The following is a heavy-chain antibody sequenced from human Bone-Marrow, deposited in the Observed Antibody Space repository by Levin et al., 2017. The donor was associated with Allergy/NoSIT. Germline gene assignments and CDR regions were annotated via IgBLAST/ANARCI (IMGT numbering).Heavy chain of an antibody. V-gene: IGHV1-46*01. J-gene: IGHJ2*01. D-gene: IGHD3-10*01. Sequence: GESLKISCQASGYTFTSYYMHWVRQAPGQGLEWMGIINPSGGSTSYAQKFQGRVTMTRDTSTSTVYMELSSLRSEDTAVYYCARDLPRSGSYDRPNWYFDRWGRGTLVTVSS. CDR1: GYTFTSYY. CDR3: ARDLPRSGSYDRPNWYFDR. CDR2: INPSGGST.